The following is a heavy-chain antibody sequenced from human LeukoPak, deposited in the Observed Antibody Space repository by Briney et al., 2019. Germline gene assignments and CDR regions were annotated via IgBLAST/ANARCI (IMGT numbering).Heavy chain of an antibody. CDR3: ARGDYGSGSYWIRAEYFQH. CDR2: INHSGST. J-gene: IGHJ1*01. D-gene: IGHD3-10*01. V-gene: IGHV4-34*01. Sequence: SETLSLTCAVYGGSFSGYYWSWIRQPPGKGLEWIGEINHSGSTNYNPSLKSRVTISVDTSKNQFSLKLSSVTAADTAVYYCARGDYGSGSYWIRAEYFQHWGQGTLVTVSP. CDR1: GGSFSGYY.